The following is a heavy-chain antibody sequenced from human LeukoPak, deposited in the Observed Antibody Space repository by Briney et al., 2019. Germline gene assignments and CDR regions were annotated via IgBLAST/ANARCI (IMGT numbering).Heavy chain of an antibody. CDR1: GFTFSSYG. CDR2: ISGSGGST. V-gene: IGHV3-23*01. Sequence: GGSLRLSCAASGFTFSSYGMSWVRQAPGKGREWVSTISGSGGSTYYADSVKGRFTISRDNSKNTLYLQMNSLRAEDTAVYYCARGYVDTAMVDYWGQGTLVTVSS. CDR3: ARGYVDTAMVDY. D-gene: IGHD5-18*01. J-gene: IGHJ4*02.